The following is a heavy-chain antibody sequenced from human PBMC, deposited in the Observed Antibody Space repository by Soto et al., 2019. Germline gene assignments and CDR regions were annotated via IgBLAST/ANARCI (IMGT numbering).Heavy chain of an antibody. CDR2: MYHSGST. D-gene: IGHD1-26*01. V-gene: IGHV4-30-2*01. CDR3: ARGGWELLRDYFDY. J-gene: IGHJ4*02. CDR1: GVPISRVSYS. Sequence: SETRSLTFAVSGVPISRVSYSWSWIRQPPGKGLEWIGYMYHSGSTYYNPSLKSRVTISIDRSKNQFSLKLSSVTAADTAVYYCARGGWELLRDYFDYWGQGTLVTVSS.